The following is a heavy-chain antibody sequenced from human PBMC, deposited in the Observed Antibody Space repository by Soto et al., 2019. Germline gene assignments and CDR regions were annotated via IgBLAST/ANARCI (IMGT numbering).Heavy chain of an antibody. Sequence: SETLSLTCAVYGGSFSGYYWSWIRQPPGKGLEWIGEINHSGSTNYNPSLKSRVTISVDTSKNQFSLKLSSVTAADTAVYYCARGIAAAGDPPSWGQGTLVTVSS. D-gene: IGHD6-13*01. CDR1: GGSFSGYY. CDR3: ARGIAAAGDPPS. J-gene: IGHJ5*02. CDR2: INHSGST. V-gene: IGHV4-34*01.